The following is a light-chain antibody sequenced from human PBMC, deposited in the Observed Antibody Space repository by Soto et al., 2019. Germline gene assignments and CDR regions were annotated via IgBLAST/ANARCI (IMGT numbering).Light chain of an antibody. V-gene: IGLV1-51*02. CDR2: ENN. J-gene: IGLJ1*01. CDR1: SSNIGNNY. Sequence: QSVLTQPPSVSAAPGQKVTISCSGSSSNIGNNYVSWYQQLPGTAPKLLIYENNKRPSGIPDRFSGSKSGTSATLGITGHQTGDEADYYCGTWDSSLSAGGYVFGTGTKVTVL. CDR3: GTWDSSLSAGGYV.